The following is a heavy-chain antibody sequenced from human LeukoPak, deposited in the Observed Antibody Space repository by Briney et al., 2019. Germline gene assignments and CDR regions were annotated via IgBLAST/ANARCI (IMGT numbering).Heavy chain of an antibody. CDR3: ARDSGAMVRGVPDWFDP. D-gene: IGHD3-10*01. J-gene: IGHJ5*02. V-gene: IGHV4-59*12. CDR2: IYYSGST. Sequence: KPSETLSLTCTVSGGSISNYYWSWIRQPPGKGLEWIGYIYYSGSTNYNPSLKSRVTISVDTSKNQFSLKLSSVTAADTAVYYCARDSGAMVRGVPDWFDPWGQGTLVTVSS. CDR1: GGSISNYY.